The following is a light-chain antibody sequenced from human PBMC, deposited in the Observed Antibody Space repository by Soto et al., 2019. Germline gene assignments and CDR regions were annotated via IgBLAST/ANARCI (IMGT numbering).Light chain of an antibody. Sequence: QLVLTQSPSASASLGASVKLTCTLSSGHSNYAIAWHQQQSEKGPRYLMKLNSDGSHSKGDGIPDRFSGSSSGAERYLTIPSLQSEDEADYYCQTWGSGIVVFGGGTKL. CDR3: QTWGSGIVV. CDR2: LNSDGSH. V-gene: IGLV4-69*01. J-gene: IGLJ2*01. CDR1: SGHSNYA.